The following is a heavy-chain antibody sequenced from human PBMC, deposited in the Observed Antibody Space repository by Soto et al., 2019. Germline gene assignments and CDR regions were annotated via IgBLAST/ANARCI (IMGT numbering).Heavy chain of an antibody. D-gene: IGHD3-22*01. J-gene: IGHJ4*02. CDR3: ARVEYYYDSSGYLDY. Sequence: ASVKVSCKASGYTFTIYGIIWVRQAPGQGLEWMGWISAYNGNTNYAQKLQGRVTMTTDTSTSTAHMELRSLRSDDTAVYYCARVEYYYDSSGYLDYWGQGTLVTVSS. V-gene: IGHV1-18*01. CDR2: ISAYNGNT. CDR1: GYTFTIYG.